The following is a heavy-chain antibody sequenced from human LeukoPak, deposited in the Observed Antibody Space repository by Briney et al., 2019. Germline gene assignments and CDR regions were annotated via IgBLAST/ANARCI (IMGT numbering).Heavy chain of an antibody. Sequence: SETLSLTCAVYGGSFSGYYWSWIRQPPGKGLEWIGEINHSGSTNYNPSLKSRVTISVDTSKNQFSLKLSSVTAADTAVYYCARGRGRLRGFHYYYYMDVWGKGTTVTVSS. CDR1: GGSFSGYY. V-gene: IGHV4-34*01. D-gene: IGHD4-17*01. J-gene: IGHJ6*03. CDR2: INHSGST. CDR3: ARGRGRLRGFHYYYYMDV.